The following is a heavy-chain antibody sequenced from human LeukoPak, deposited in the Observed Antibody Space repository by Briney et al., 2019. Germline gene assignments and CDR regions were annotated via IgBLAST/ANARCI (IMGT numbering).Heavy chain of an antibody. CDR3: ARAYYYYDSSGYYYNWFDP. D-gene: IGHD3-22*01. CDR2: INHSGST. CDR1: GGSFSGYY. J-gene: IGHJ5*02. V-gene: IGHV4-34*01. Sequence: SETLSLTCAVYGGSFSGYYWSWIRQPPGKGLEWIGEINHSGSTNYNPSLKGRVTISVDTSKNQFSLKLSSVTAADTAVYYCARAYYYYDSSGYYYNWFDPWGQGTLVTVSS.